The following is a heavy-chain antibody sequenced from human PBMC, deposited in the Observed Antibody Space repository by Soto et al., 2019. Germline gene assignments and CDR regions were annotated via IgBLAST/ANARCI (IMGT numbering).Heavy chain of an antibody. J-gene: IGHJ4*02. CDR2: IYHSGST. Sequence: RVRQPPGKGLEWIGEIYHSGSTNYNPSLKSRVTISVDKSKNQFSLKLSSVTAADTAVYYCARVAVAGTRVDYWGQGTLVTVSS. D-gene: IGHD6-19*01. V-gene: IGHV4-4*02. CDR3: ARVAVAGTRVDY.